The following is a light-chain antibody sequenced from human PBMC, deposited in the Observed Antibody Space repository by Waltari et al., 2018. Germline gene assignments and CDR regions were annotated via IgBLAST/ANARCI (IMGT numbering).Light chain of an antibody. CDR1: QSISKY. V-gene: IGKV3-20*01. J-gene: IGKJ1*01. Sequence: EIVLTQSPGTLSLSSGERATLSCRTSQSISKYLAWYQQKPGKAPSLLISQASSRATGIPDRFSGSGSGTDFSLTISRLEPEDFAVYYCQHYVTLPVTFGQGTKVEIK. CDR2: QAS. CDR3: QHYVTLPVT.